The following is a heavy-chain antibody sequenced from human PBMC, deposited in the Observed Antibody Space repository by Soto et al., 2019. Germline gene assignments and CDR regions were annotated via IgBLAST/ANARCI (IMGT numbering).Heavy chain of an antibody. D-gene: IGHD3-10*01. CDR3: AKDPPYVLLWFYV. CDR1: GFSFSNYA. Sequence: GGFLRLSCAASGFSFSNYAMSWVRQAPGKGLEWVSAISGSGGSTYYADSVKGRFTISRDNSKNTLYLQMNSLRAEDTAVYYCAKDPPYVLLWFYVWGKGTTVTVSS. V-gene: IGHV3-23*01. CDR2: ISGSGGST. J-gene: IGHJ6*04.